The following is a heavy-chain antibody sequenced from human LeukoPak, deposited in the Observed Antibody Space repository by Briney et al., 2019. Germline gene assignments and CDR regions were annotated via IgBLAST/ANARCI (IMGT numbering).Heavy chain of an antibody. Sequence: SETLSLTCTVSGGSISSYYWSWIRQPPGKGLEWIGYIYYSGSTNYNPSLKSRVTISVDTSKNQFSLKLSSVTAADTAVYYCAREGYFGSGRIPDYWGQGTLVTVSS. J-gene: IGHJ4*02. D-gene: IGHD3-10*01. CDR1: GGSISSYY. V-gene: IGHV4-59*01. CDR2: IYYSGST. CDR3: AREGYFGSGRIPDY.